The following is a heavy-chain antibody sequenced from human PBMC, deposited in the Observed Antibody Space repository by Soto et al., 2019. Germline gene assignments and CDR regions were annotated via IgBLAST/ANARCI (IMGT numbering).Heavy chain of an antibody. Sequence: SETLSLTCSVSGGSISGYYWSWIRQTPEKGLEWIGYIYYSGSTNYNPSLKSRVTMLIDMSKNQFSLKLSSVTAADTAVYYCARGPRSYGSGSYGPKDYWGQGTLVTVS. CDR3: ARGPRSYGSGSYGPKDY. CDR1: GGSISGYY. CDR2: IYYSGST. D-gene: IGHD3-10*01. V-gene: IGHV4-59*12. J-gene: IGHJ4*02.